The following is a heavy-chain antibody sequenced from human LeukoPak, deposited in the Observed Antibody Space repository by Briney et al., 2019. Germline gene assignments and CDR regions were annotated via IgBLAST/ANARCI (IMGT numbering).Heavy chain of an antibody. D-gene: IGHD3-16*01. Sequence: PSETLSLTCTVSGGSISNDYWSWIRQPPGKGLEWIGYIYYSGTTNYNPSLKSRVTISVDTSKNQLSLKLSSVTAADTAVYYCARHGGWMSPFSNWGQGTLVTVSS. CDR1: GGSISNDY. CDR2: IYYSGTT. J-gene: IGHJ4*02. V-gene: IGHV4-59*08. CDR3: ARHGGWMSPFSN.